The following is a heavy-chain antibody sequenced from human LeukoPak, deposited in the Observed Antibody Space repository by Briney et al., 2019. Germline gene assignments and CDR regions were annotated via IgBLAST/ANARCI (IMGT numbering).Heavy chain of an antibody. J-gene: IGHJ3*02. CDR2: IYYSGST. CDR3: ARLRDYYDSSGCSRDAFDI. Sequence: PSETLSLTCTVSGGSISSSNYYWGWIRQPPGKGLEWIGSIYYSGSTYYNPSLKSRVTISVDTSKNQFSLKLSFVTAADTAVYYCARLRDYYDSSGCSRDAFDIWGQGTMVTVSS. CDR1: GGSISSSNYY. D-gene: IGHD3-22*01. V-gene: IGHV4-39*01.